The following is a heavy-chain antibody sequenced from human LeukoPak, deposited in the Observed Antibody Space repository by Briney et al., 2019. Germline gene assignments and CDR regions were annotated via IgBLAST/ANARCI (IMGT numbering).Heavy chain of an antibody. Sequence: PGGSLRLSCAASGFTFSSYAMHWVRQAPGKGLEWVAVISYDGSNKYYADSVKGRFTISRDNSKNTLYLQMNSLRAEDTAVYYCARDDILAIWGQGTLVTVSS. J-gene: IGHJ4*02. D-gene: IGHD3-3*02. CDR1: GFTFSSYA. CDR2: ISYDGSNK. CDR3: ARDDILAI. V-gene: IGHV3-30*04.